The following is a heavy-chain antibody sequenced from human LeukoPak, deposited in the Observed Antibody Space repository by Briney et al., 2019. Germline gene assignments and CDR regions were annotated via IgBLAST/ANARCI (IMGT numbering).Heavy chain of an antibody. V-gene: IGHV3-30*18. Sequence: GGSLRLSCAASGFTFSSYGMHWVRQAPGKGLEWVAVISYDGSNKYYADSVKGRFTISRDNSKNTLYLQTNSLRAEDTAVYYCAKDPYCGGDCYHRYFQHWGQGTLVTVSS. CDR1: GFTFSSYG. J-gene: IGHJ1*01. D-gene: IGHD2-21*02. CDR2: ISYDGSNK. CDR3: AKDPYCGGDCYHRYFQH.